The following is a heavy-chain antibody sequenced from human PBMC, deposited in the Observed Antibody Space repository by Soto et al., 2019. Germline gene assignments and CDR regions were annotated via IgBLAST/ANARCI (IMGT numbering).Heavy chain of an antibody. CDR2: VSAYTGET. D-gene: IGHD3-22*01. CDR3: ARDSPSSGLLGTNY. Sequence: QVQLVQSGAEVKKPGASVKVFCKASGYTFTNHGISWVRQAPGHGLEWMGWVSAYTGETKYAQSLQGRVTMTTDTSTNTAYMELRSLSSDATAVFYCARDSPSSGLLGTNYWGQGTLVTVSS. J-gene: IGHJ4*02. CDR1: GYTFTNHG. V-gene: IGHV1-18*01.